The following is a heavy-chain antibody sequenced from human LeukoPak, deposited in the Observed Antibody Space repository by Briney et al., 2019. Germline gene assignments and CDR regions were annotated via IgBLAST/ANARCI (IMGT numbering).Heavy chain of an antibody. J-gene: IGHJ4*02. V-gene: IGHV1-2*02. D-gene: IGHD2-2*01. CDR3: ARTPRWGYCSSTSCRHFDY. CDR1: GYTFTGYY. CDR2: INPNSGGT. Sequence: ASVKVSCKASGYTFTGYYMHWVRQAPGQGLEWMGWINPNSGGTNYAQKFQGRVTMTRDTSISTAYMELSRLRSDDTAVYYCARTPRWGYCSSTSCRHFDYWGQGTLVTVSS.